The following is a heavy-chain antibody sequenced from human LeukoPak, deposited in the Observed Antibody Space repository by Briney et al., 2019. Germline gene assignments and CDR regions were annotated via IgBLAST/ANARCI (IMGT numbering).Heavy chain of an antibody. J-gene: IGHJ5*02. D-gene: IGHD1-26*01. CDR1: GGSISFSTSY. V-gene: IGHV4-39*01. CDR3: ARGEQVNWFDP. CDR2: IYYRGST. Sequence: PSETLSLTCTVSGGSISFSTSYWAWIRQPPGKGPEWIGGIYYRGSTYYNPSLTSRLTISVDTSKNQFSLKLRSLTAADTAVYYCARGEQVNWFDPWGQGALVIVSS.